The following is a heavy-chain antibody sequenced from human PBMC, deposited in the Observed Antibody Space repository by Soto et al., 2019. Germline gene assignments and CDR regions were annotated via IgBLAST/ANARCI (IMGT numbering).Heavy chain of an antibody. CDR3: TKVLALPPNDAFDI. V-gene: IGHV3-15*01. J-gene: IGHJ3*02. D-gene: IGHD2-21*02. CDR1: GFNFNVAW. Sequence: EGQLVESGGRLVEPEGSLRLSCAASGFNFNVAWMNWVRQAPGKGLEWLGRIKSKGGGETTEYVAFVKGRFTISRDDSKNTLYLQMNSLKSEDTAVYYCTKVLALPPNDAFDIWSQGTMVTVSS. CDR2: IKSKGGGETT.